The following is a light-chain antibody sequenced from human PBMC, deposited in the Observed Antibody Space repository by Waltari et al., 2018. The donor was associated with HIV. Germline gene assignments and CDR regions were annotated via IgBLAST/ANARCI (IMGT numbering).Light chain of an antibody. V-gene: IGKV4-1*01. Sequence: DIVMTQSPDSLAVSLGERATINCKSSQSVLYSSNNKNYLAWYQQNPGKPPKLLIYWASTRESGVPDRFSGSGSGTDFTLTISSLQAEDVAVYYCQQYYSTLYTFGQGTKLEIK. J-gene: IGKJ2*01. CDR1: QSVLYSSNNKNY. CDR3: QQYYSTLYT. CDR2: WAS.